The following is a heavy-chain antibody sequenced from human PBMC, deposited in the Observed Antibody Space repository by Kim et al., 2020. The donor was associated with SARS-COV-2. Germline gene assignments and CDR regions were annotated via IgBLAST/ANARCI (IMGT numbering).Heavy chain of an antibody. Sequence: SETLSLTCTVSGGSISSSSYYWGWIRQPPGKGLEWIGSIYYSGSTYYNPSLKSRVTISVDTSKNQFSLKLSSVTAADTAVYYCVQVAAAGIRGFDPWGQGALVTVSS. D-gene: IGHD6-13*01. CDR1: GGSISSSSYY. CDR3: VQVAAAGIRGFDP. V-gene: IGHV4-39*01. J-gene: IGHJ5*02. CDR2: IYYSGST.